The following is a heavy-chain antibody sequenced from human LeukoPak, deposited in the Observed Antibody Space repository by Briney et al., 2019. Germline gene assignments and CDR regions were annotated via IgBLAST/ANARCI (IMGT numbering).Heavy chain of an antibody. CDR3: ARRTRYCSSTSCYTYEDDAFDI. CDR2: SSAYNGNT. J-gene: IGHJ3*02. Sequence: GASVKVSCKSSGYPFITYSVAWWRQAPGQGLEWMGWSSAYNGNTNYAQKLQGRVTMTTDTSTSTAYMELRSLRSDDTAVYYCARRTRYCSSTSCYTYEDDAFDICGQGTMVTVSS. D-gene: IGHD2-2*02. V-gene: IGHV1-18*01. CDR1: GYPFITYS.